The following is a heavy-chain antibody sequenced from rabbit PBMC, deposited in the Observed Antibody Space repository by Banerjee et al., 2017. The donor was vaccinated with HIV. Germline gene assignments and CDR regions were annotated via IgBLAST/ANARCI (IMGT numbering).Heavy chain of an antibody. Sequence: QQQLEESGGDLVKPEGSLTLTCTASGFSFRSNYWICWVRQAPGKGPEWIACIDVGSSGATYYASWAKGRFTISKTSSTTVTLQMTSLTAADTATYFCARDLAGVIGWNFNLWGPGTLVTVS. D-gene: IGHD4-1*01. J-gene: IGHJ4*01. CDR2: IDVGSSGAT. CDR1: GFSFRSNYW. V-gene: IGHV1S45*01. CDR3: ARDLAGVIGWNFNL.